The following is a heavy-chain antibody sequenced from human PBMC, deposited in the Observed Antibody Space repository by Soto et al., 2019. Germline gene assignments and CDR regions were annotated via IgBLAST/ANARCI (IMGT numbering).Heavy chain of an antibody. Sequence: QVQLVQSGAEVKKHGASVKVSCKASGYTFTNYAFSWVRQAPEQGLEWMGWISAYNGNTNYPQKLQGRVTMTTDTSTSTAYMELRSLRSDDTAVYYCARDLAAAGPFDCWGQGTLVTVSS. CDR3: ARDLAAAGPFDC. V-gene: IGHV1-18*01. D-gene: IGHD6-13*01. CDR1: GYTFTNYA. J-gene: IGHJ4*02. CDR2: ISAYNGNT.